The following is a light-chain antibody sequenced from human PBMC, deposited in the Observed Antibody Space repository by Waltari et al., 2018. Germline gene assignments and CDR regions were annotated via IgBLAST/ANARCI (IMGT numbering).Light chain of an antibody. V-gene: IGKV3-15*01. CDR1: QSVSSN. J-gene: IGKJ1*01. Sequence: EIVMTQSPATLSVSPGERATLSCRASQSVSSNLAWYQQKPGQAPRLLIYGASTRATGIPARFSGSGSGTAFTLTISSLQSEDFAVYYCQQYNNWSKTFGQGTKVEIK. CDR3: QQYNNWSKT. CDR2: GAS.